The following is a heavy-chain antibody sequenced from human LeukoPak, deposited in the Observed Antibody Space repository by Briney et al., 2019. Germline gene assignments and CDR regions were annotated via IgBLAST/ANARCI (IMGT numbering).Heavy chain of an antibody. Sequence: GGSLRLSCAASGFTFSNYWMSWVRQAPGKGLEWVANIKQDRSEKYYVDPVKGRFTISRDNAKNSLYLQMNSLRAEDTAVYYCARVMGRYCSSTSCYVDYWGQGTLVTVSS. CDR3: ARVMGRYCSSTSCYVDY. V-gene: IGHV3-7*01. D-gene: IGHD2-2*01. CDR2: IKQDRSEK. J-gene: IGHJ4*02. CDR1: GFTFSNYW.